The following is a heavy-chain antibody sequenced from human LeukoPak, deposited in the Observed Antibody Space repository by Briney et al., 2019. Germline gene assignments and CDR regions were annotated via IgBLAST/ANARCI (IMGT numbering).Heavy chain of an antibody. CDR1: GYTLTGYY. Sequence: ASVKVSCTASGYTLTGYYMHWVRQAPGQGLEWMGWINPNSGGTNSAQKFQGRVTMTRDTSITTAYMELSRLSSDDTGVYYCARHPGKVTNDWYFDLWGRGTLVTVSS. D-gene: IGHD4-23*01. CDR2: INPNSGGT. J-gene: IGHJ2*01. V-gene: IGHV1-2*02. CDR3: ARHPGKVTNDWYFDL.